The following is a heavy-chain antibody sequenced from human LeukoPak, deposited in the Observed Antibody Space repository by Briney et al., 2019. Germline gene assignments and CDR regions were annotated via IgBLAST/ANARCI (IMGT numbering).Heavy chain of an antibody. V-gene: IGHV3-53*04. CDR3: ARLGYFGSGLGWYFDL. Sequence: GGCPSPSCAPSGSTFSTNGMSWVRQAPGKGLEWVSLIYRDGDTYYADSVKGRFSIYRHSSKNTLYLQMNGLRAEDTAVYYCARLGYFGSGLGWYFDLWGGGPGDTVSS. D-gene: IGHD3-10*01. CDR2: IYRDGDT. CDR1: GSTFSTNG. J-gene: IGHJ2*01.